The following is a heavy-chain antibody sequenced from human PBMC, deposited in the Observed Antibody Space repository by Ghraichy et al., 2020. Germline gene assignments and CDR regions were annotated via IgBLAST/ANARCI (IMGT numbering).Heavy chain of an antibody. CDR1: GGSISSYY. J-gene: IGHJ4*02. V-gene: IGHV4-59*01. CDR3: ARRSGFVDY. Sequence: TLSLTCTVSGGSISSYYWSWIRQPPGKGLEWIGYIYYSGSTNYNPSLKSRVTISVDTSKNQFSLKLSSVTAADTAVYYCARRSGFVDYWGQGTLVTVSS. CDR2: IYYSGST.